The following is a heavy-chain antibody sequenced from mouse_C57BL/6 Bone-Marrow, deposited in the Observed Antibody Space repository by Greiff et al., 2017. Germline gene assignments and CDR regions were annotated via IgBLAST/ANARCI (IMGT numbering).Heavy chain of an antibody. CDR1: GYTFTSYG. V-gene: IGHV1-81*01. D-gene: IGHD2-1*01. J-gene: IGHJ4*01. Sequence: VQLKESGAELARPGASVKLSCKASGYTFTSYGISWVKQRTGQGLEWIGEIYPRSGNTYYNEKFKGKATLTADKSSSTAYRELRSLTSEDSAVYFCAREGSYYGNYGGAMDYWGQGTSVTVSS. CDR3: AREGSYYGNYGGAMDY. CDR2: IYPRSGNT.